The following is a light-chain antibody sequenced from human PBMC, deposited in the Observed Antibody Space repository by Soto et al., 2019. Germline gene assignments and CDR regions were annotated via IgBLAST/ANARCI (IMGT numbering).Light chain of an antibody. Sequence: QSVLTQPPSVSAAPGQRVTISCSGSNSNIGNTYVSWYQQLPGTAPKLLIYDNNKRPSGIPDRFSASKSGTSATLGITGLQTGDEAYYYCGTWDNRLSAGIFGGGTKLTVL. CDR3: GTWDNRLSAGI. V-gene: IGLV1-51*01. CDR2: DNN. CDR1: NSNIGNTY. J-gene: IGLJ2*01.